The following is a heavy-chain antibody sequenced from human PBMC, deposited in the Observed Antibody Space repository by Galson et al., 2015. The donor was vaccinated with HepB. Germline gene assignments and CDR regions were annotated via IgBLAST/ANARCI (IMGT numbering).Heavy chain of an antibody. CDR3: TRLEAGATTLDY. V-gene: IGHV3-73*01. CDR2: IRSKANNYAT. Sequence: SLRLSCAASGFTFSGSAMHWVRQASGKGLEWVGRIRSKANNYATAYAASVKGRFTISRDDPKNTAYLQMNSLKIEDTAVYYCTRLEAGATTLDYWGQGTLVTVCS. CDR1: GFTFSGSA. J-gene: IGHJ4*02. D-gene: IGHD1-26*01.